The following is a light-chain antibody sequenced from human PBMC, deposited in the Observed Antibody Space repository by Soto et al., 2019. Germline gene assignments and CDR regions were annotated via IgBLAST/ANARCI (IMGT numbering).Light chain of an antibody. V-gene: IGKV3-15*01. J-gene: IGKJ2*01. CDR3: HQYNNWPPGT. Sequence: EIVVTQNPATLSLSPRDRATLSCRASQSVSRNLAWYQQRPVQAPRLLIYAASTRATGVPARFSGSGSGTEFTLTINSLQSEDFALYYCHQYNNWPPGTLGQGTKVDI. CDR1: QSVSRN. CDR2: AAS.